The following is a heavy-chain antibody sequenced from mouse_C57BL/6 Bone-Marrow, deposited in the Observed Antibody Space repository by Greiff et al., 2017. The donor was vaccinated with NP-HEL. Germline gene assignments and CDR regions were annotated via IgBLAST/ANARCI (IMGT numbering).Heavy chain of an antibody. CDR3: AREHYYGSSYGFAY. Sequence: QVQLQQPGAELVKPGASVKLSCKASGYTFTSYWMHWVKQRPGQGLEWIGMIHPNSGSTNYNEKFKSKATLTVDKSSSTAYMQLSSLTSEDSAVYYCAREHYYGSSYGFAYWGQGTLVTVSA. D-gene: IGHD1-1*01. J-gene: IGHJ3*01. CDR1: GYTFTSYW. CDR2: IHPNSGST. V-gene: IGHV1-64*01.